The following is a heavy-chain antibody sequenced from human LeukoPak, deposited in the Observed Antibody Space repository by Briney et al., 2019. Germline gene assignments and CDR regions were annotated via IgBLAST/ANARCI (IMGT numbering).Heavy chain of an antibody. V-gene: IGHV4-34*01. Sequence: SETLSLTCAAYGGSFSGYYWSWIRQPPGKGLEWIGEINHSGSTNYNPSLKSRVTISVDTPKNQFSLKLSSVTAADTAVYYCARGNAVNTSTDYWGQGTLVTVSS. D-gene: IGHD6-19*01. CDR1: GGSFSGYY. CDR2: INHSGST. J-gene: IGHJ4*02. CDR3: ARGNAVNTSTDY.